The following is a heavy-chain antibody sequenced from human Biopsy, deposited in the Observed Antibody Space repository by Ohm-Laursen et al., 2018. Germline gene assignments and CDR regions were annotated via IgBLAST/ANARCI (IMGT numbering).Heavy chain of an antibody. CDR1: GGSMSSYY. V-gene: IGHV4-59*01. J-gene: IGHJ3*02. D-gene: IGHD5/OR15-5a*01. CDR2: IYNSGST. CDR3: ARGEAGVYDALDI. Sequence: GTLSLTCTVSGGSMSSYYWTWIRQPPGKGLEWIGYIYNSGSTNYNPSLKSRVTISVAVDTPKSQFSLRLSSVTAADTAMYYCARGEAGVYDALDIWGQGTMVIVSS.